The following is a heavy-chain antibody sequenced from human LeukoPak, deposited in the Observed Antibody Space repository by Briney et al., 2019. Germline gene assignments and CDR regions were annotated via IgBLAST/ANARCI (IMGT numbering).Heavy chain of an antibody. Sequence: GASVKVSCKASGYTFTGYYMHWVRQAPGQGLEWMGWINPNSGGTKYAQKFQGRVTMTRDTSISTAYMELSRLRSDDTAVYYCARSVDIVVVPAQNSYYMDVWGKGTTVTVSS. D-gene: IGHD2-2*01. V-gene: IGHV1-2*02. J-gene: IGHJ6*03. CDR3: ARSVDIVVVPAQNSYYMDV. CDR1: GYTFTGYY. CDR2: INPNSGGT.